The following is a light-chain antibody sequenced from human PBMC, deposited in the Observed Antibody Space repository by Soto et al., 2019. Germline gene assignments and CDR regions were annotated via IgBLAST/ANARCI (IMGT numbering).Light chain of an antibody. CDR1: QSVSSN. CDR2: GAS. J-gene: IGKJ1*01. V-gene: IGKV3-15*01. CDR3: QQYNNWPRT. Sequence: EIVMTQSPATLSLSPGERATLSCRASQSVSSNLAWYQQKPGQAPRLLIYGASTRAPGIPARFSGSGSGTEFTLTISSLQSEDFAVYYCQQYNNWPRTFGQGTKVDIK.